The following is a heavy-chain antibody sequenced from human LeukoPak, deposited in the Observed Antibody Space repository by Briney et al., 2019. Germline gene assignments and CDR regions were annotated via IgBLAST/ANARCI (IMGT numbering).Heavy chain of an antibody. Sequence: GGSLRLSCAASGFTFGSYTMSWVRQAPGKGLEWVSGITATGSRTYYADSVKGRFTISRDNSKNTLYLQMNSLRAEDTAVYYCAREIAAAGTNSRAFDIWGQGTMVTVSS. D-gene: IGHD6-13*01. CDR1: GFTFGSYT. V-gene: IGHV3-23*01. CDR2: ITATGSRT. J-gene: IGHJ3*02. CDR3: AREIAAAGTNSRAFDI.